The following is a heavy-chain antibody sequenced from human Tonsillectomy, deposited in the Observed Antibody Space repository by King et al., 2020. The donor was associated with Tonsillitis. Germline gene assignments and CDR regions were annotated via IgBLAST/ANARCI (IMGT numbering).Heavy chain of an antibody. J-gene: IGHJ4*02. CDR2: IFSNDET. V-gene: IGHV2-26*01. Sequence: VTLKESGPVLVKPTETLTLTCTVSGFSLSNVRMGVSWIRQPPGKALEWLAHIFSNDETSYNTSLKSRLTISKDTSKSQGVLPMTNMDPVDTATYYCARIGRSSWMVDYWGQGTLVTVSS. D-gene: IGHD5-12*01. CDR1: GFSLSNVRMG. CDR3: ARIGRSSWMVDY.